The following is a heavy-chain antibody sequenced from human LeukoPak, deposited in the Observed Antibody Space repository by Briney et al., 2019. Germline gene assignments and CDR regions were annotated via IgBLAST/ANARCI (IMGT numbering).Heavy chain of an antibody. J-gene: IGHJ6*02. CDR3: AKDYTRYYYGMDV. V-gene: IGHV3-30*18. CDR1: GFTFSSYG. CDR2: ISYDGSNK. Sequence: AGRSLRLSCAASGFTFSSYGMHWVRQAPGKGLEWVAVISYDGSNKYYADSVKGRFTISRDNSKNTLYLQMNSLRAEDTAVYYCAKDYTRYYYGMDVWGQGTTVTVSS.